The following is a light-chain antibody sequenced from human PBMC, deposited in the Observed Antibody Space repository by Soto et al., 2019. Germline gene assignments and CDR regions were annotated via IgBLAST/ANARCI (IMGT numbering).Light chain of an antibody. V-gene: IGKV3-15*01. CDR2: GAS. CDR3: QQYNNWPTWS. CDR1: QSVRSN. J-gene: IGKJ1*01. Sequence: EIVMTQSPATLSVSPGERATLSCRASQSVRSNLAWYQQKPGQAPGLLIYGASTRATGFPARFSASGSGTEFTLTISSLQSEDFAVYYCQQYNNWPTWSFGQGTKVEIK.